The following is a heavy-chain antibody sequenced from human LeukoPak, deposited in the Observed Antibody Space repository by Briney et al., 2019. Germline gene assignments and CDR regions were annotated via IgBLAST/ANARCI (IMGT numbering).Heavy chain of an antibody. V-gene: IGHV1-2*02. J-gene: IGHJ4*02. CDR1: GYTFTNYY. Sequence: ASVKVSCKASGYTFTNYYIHWVRQAPGQGPEWMGWINPISGGTNYAQKFQGRVTMTRDTSIITAYMELSRLRSDDTAVYYCARDTLYYDSSGYYDYWGQGTLVTVSS. CDR2: INPISGGT. D-gene: IGHD3-22*01. CDR3: ARDTLYYDSSGYYDY.